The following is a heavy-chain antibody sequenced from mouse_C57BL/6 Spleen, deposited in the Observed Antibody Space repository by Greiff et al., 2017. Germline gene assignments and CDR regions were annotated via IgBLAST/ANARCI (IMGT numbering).Heavy chain of an antibody. J-gene: IGHJ3*01. CDR2: IYPGDGDT. Sequence: QVQLQQSGAELVKPGASVKISCKASGYAFSSSWMNWVKQRPGKGLEWIGQIYPGDGDTNYNGKFKGKATLTADKSSSTAYMQLSSLTSEDSAVYFCARSAYGSSLWFAYWGQGTLVTVSA. D-gene: IGHD1-1*01. CDR1: GYAFSSSW. V-gene: IGHV1-80*01. CDR3: ARSAYGSSLWFAY.